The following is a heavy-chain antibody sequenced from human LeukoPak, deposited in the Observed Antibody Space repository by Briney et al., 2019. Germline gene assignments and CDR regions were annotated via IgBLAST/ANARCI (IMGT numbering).Heavy chain of an antibody. CDR1: GVSISNPNW. CDR2: IYHSGAT. J-gene: IGHJ4*02. V-gene: IGHV4-4*02. Sequence: SETLSLTCVVSGVSISNPNWWSWVRQPPGKGLEWIADIYHSGATAHNSSLQSRITISLDKSKNQFSLKLSSVTAADTAVYYCARDLRVGNYDILTGYFDYWGQGTLVTVSS. CDR3: ARDLRVGNYDILTGYFDY. D-gene: IGHD3-9*01.